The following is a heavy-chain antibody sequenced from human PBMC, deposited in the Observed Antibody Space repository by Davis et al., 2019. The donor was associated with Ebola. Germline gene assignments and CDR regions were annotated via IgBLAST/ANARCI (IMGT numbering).Heavy chain of an antibody. CDR3: ARGQWLLGGYFDY. D-gene: IGHD3-22*01. CDR2: IYHSGST. Sequence: SQTLSLTCAVSGGSISSGGYSWRWIRPPPGKGLEWIGYIYHSGSTYYNPSLKSRVTISVDRSKNQFSLKLSSVTAADTAVYYCARGQWLLGGYFDYWGQGTLVTVSS. V-gene: IGHV4-30-2*01. J-gene: IGHJ4*02. CDR1: GGSISSGGYS.